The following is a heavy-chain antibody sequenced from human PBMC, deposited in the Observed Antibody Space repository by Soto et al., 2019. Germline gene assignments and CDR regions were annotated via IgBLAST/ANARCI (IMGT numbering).Heavy chain of an antibody. D-gene: IGHD5-12*01. Sequence: QVHLQESGPGLVKPSGTLSLTCAVSGGSFSRTNWWSWVRQPPGKGLEWIGEVYYTGKTNYNPSLKGRVTVSLDKSKNQFSLKLSSVTAADTAMYYCARDRDVVEETTPGGVNCFDAWGQGTLVTVSS. CDR3: ARDRDVVEETTPGGVNCFDA. CDR1: GGSFSRTNW. J-gene: IGHJ5*02. V-gene: IGHV4-4*02. CDR2: VYYTGKT.